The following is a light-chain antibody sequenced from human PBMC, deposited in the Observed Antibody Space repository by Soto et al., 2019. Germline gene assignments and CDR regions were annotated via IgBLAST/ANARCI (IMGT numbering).Light chain of an antibody. V-gene: IGLV2-14*01. CDR1: SSDVGGYKY. J-gene: IGLJ1*01. CDR2: DVT. CDR3: SSYTSTSTL. Sequence: QSALTQAASVSGSPGQSITISCTGTSSDVGGYKYVSWYQLHPGTAPKLVIYDVTNRPSGVSNRFSGSKSGNTASLTISGLQAEDEADYFCSSYTSTSTLFGTGTKLTVL.